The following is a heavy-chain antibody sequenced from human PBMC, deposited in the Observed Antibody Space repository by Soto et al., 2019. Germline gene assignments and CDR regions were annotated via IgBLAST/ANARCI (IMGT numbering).Heavy chain of an antibody. Sequence: QGQLVESGGGVVQPGRSLRLSCAASGSNFSNYGIHWVRQVPGKGLEWVAVISYHGTYDHYTDSVRGRFTISRDNSKNTVYLQMDSLRAGGTAGYYWAKGRGYYSNRWPSYWGQGTLVTVSS. CDR1: GSNFSNYG. CDR2: ISYHGTYD. J-gene: IGHJ4*02. CDR3: AKGRGYYSNRWPSY. D-gene: IGHD6-13*01. V-gene: IGHV3-30*05.